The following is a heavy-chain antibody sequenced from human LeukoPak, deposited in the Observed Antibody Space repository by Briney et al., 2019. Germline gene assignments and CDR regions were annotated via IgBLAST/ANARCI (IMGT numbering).Heavy chain of an antibody. J-gene: IGHJ3*02. V-gene: IGHV3-9*01. CDR1: GFTFDDYA. CDR2: ISWNSGSI. CDR3: AKDMGYYDSSGNDAFDI. Sequence: GGSLRLSCAASGFTFDDYAMHWVRQAPGKGLEWVSGISWNSGSIGYADSVKGRFTISRDNAKNSLYLQVNSLRAEDTALYYCAKDMGYYDSSGNDAFDIWGQGTMVTVSS. D-gene: IGHD3-22*01.